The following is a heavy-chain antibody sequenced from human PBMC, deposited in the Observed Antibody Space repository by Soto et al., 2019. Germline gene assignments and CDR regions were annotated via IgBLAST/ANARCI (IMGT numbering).Heavy chain of an antibody. CDR3: ASNYYGSGRYYYYGMDV. Sequence: EASVKVSCKASGGTFSSYAIIWVRQAPGQGLEWMGGIIPIFGTANYAQKFQGRVTITADESTSTAYMELSSLRSEDTAVYYCASNYYGSGRYYYYGMDVWGQGTTVTVSS. CDR1: GGTFSSYA. J-gene: IGHJ6*02. D-gene: IGHD3-10*01. CDR2: IIPIFGTA. V-gene: IGHV1-69*13.